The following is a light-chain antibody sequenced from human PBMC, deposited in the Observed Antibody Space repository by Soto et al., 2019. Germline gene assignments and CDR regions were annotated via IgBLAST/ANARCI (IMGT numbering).Light chain of an antibody. CDR3: QQYGSSPKA. V-gene: IGKV3-20*01. CDR2: GAS. CDR1: QSVSSSY. Sequence: ELVLTQSPGTLSLSPGERATLSCRASQSVSSSYLAWYQQKPGQAPRLLIYGASSRATGIPDRFSGSGSGTDVTLTISRLEPEEFAVYSCQQYGSSPKAFGQGTKVEIK. J-gene: IGKJ1*01.